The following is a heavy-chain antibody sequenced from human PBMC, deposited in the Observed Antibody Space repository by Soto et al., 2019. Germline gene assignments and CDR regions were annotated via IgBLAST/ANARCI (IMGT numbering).Heavy chain of an antibody. D-gene: IGHD6-13*01. CDR1: GFTFSSYA. V-gene: IGHV3-30-3*01. J-gene: IGHJ4*02. Sequence: QVQLVESGGGVVQPGRSLRLSCAASGFTFSSYAMHWVRQAPGKGLEWVAVISYDGSNKYYADSVKGRFTISRDNSKNTLYLQINSLRAEDTAVYYCARDPSSSWYRFDYWGQGTLVTVSS. CDR2: ISYDGSNK. CDR3: ARDPSSSWYRFDY.